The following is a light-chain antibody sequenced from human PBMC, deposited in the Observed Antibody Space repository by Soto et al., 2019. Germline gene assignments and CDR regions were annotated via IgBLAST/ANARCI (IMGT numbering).Light chain of an antibody. V-gene: IGKV3-11*01. Sequence: EIVLTQSPVSLSLSPGERATLSCRASQSVTSNYLAWYQQKPGQAPRLLIYDASNRATGIPARFSGSGSGTDFTLTISSLEAEDFAVYYCQQRSIWPLAFGQGTRLEIK. CDR3: QQRSIWPLA. CDR1: QSVTSNY. CDR2: DAS. J-gene: IGKJ5*01.